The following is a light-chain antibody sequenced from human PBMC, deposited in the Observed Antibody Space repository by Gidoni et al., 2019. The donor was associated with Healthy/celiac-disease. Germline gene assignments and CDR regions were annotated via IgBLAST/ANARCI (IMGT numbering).Light chain of an antibody. CDR3: QQRSNWPFT. CDR1: QSVSSY. J-gene: IGKJ4*01. V-gene: IGKV3-11*01. CDR2: EAS. Sequence: EIVLPQSLATLSLSPGERATLSCRASQSVSSYLAWYQQKPGQAPRLLIYEASNRATGIPARFSGSGSGTDFTLNISSLEPEDFAVYYCQQRSNWPFTFGGGTKVEIK.